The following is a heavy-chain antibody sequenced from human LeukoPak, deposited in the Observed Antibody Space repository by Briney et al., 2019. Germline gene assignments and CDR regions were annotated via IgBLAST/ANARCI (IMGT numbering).Heavy chain of an antibody. CDR1: GFTFSSYA. CDR2: ISYDGSNK. Sequence: PGGSLRLSCAASGFTFSSYAMHWVRQAPGKGLEWVAVISYDGSNKYYADFVKGRFTISRDNSKNTLYLQMNSLRAEDTAVYYCAKDGQDCSSTSCHYYYYYYMDVWGKGTTVTISS. J-gene: IGHJ6*03. CDR3: AKDGQDCSSTSCHYYYYYYMDV. D-gene: IGHD2-2*01. V-gene: IGHV3-30*04.